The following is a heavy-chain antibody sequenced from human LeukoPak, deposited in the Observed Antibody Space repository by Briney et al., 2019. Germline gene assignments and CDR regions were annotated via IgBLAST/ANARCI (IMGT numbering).Heavy chain of an antibody. Sequence: SETLSLTCTVSGGSISSSSYYWGWIRQPPGKGLEWIGSIYYSESTYYNPSLKSRVTISVDTSKNQFSLKLSSVTAADTAVYYCARSESWDYYYGMDVWGQGTTVTVSS. D-gene: IGHD7-27*01. J-gene: IGHJ6*02. CDR2: IYYSEST. CDR1: GGSISSSSYY. V-gene: IGHV4-39*07. CDR3: ARSESWDYYYGMDV.